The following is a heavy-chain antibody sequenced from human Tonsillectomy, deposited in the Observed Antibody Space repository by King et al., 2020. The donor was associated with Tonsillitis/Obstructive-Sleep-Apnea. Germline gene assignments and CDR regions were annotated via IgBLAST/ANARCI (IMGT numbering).Heavy chain of an antibody. D-gene: IGHD1-20*01. CDR3: ARDGLLTGARGYFDY. CDR1: GDRVSSNSAA. Sequence: QLQQSGPGLVKPSQTLSLTCAISGDRVSSNSAAWNWIRQSPSRGLEWLGRTYYRSKWYTVYAVSVKSRITINPDTSRNQFSLQLKSVTSEDTAVYYCARDGLLTGARGYFDYWGQGTLVPVSS. V-gene: IGHV6-1*01. CDR2: TYYRSKWYT. J-gene: IGHJ4*02.